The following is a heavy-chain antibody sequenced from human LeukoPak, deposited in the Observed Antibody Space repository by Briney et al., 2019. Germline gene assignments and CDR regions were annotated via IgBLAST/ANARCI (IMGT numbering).Heavy chain of an antibody. Sequence: ETLSLTCAVSGGSISSNNWWGWVRQPPGKGLEWIGYIYYSGSTYYNPSLKSRVTISVDTSKNQFSLKLSSVTAADTAVYYCARVPYYDSSGDPKWFDYWGQGTLVIVSS. V-gene: IGHV4-4*02. CDR3: ARVPYYDSSGDPKWFDY. D-gene: IGHD3-22*01. CDR2: IYYSGST. J-gene: IGHJ4*02. CDR1: GGSISSNNW.